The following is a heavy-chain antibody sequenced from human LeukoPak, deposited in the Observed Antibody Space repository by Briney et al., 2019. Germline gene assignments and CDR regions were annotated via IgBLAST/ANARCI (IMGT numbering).Heavy chain of an antibody. CDR2: ISSSGSTI. CDR3: ARDRWGKYYFDY. D-gene: IGHD7-27*01. Sequence: GGSLRLSCAASGFPFSDFYMSWIRQAPGKGVEWVSYISSSGSTIYYADSVKGRFTISRDNAKNSLYLQMNNLRAEDTAVYYCARDRWGKYYFDYWGQGTLVTVSP. J-gene: IGHJ4*02. V-gene: IGHV3-11*01. CDR1: GFPFSDFY.